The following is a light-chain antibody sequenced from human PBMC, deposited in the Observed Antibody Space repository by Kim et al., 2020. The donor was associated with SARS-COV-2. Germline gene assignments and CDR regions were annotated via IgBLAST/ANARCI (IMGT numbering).Light chain of an antibody. CDR1: SSNSGADYD. CDR3: QSYDSSLSGYV. V-gene: IGLV1-40*01. J-gene: IGLJ1*01. Sequence: RVTISCTGSSSNSGADYDVHWYQRLPGTAPKLLIYANSNRPSGVPDRFSGSKYDTSASLAITGLQAEDEAEYYCQSYDSSLSGYVFGTGTKVTVL. CDR2: ANS.